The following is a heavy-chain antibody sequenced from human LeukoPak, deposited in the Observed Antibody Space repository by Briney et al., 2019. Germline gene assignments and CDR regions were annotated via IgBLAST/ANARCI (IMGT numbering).Heavy chain of an antibody. V-gene: IGHV4-34*01. Sequence: SETLSLTCGVSGGSLSFYYWSWIRQSPGKGLEWIAEISQNGDSNYNMSLKSRVTISLDKSKNQVSLKLSSVTAADTAVYYCARHGRAAGPKYFQHWGQGTLVTVSS. J-gene: IGHJ1*01. D-gene: IGHD6-13*01. CDR3: ARHGRAAGPKYFQH. CDR1: GGSLSFYY. CDR2: ISQNGDS.